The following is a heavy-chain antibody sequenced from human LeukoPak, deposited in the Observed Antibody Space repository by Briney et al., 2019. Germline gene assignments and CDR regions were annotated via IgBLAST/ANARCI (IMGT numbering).Heavy chain of an antibody. J-gene: IGHJ4*02. CDR3: ARRPGTAVSGTRRFDC. CDR1: GGSISSDIYY. V-gene: IGHV4-39*01. Sequence: PSETLSLTCTVSGGSISSDIYYWGWIRQPPGKGLEWIGTINYSGHTYYNPSLKSRVTITVDTSKNQFSLNLRSVTAADTAVYFCARRPGTAVSGTRRFDCWGQGSLVTVSS. CDR2: INYSGHT. D-gene: IGHD6-19*01.